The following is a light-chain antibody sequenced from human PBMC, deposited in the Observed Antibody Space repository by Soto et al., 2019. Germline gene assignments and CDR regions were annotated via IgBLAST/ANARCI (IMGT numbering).Light chain of an antibody. V-gene: IGKV3-15*01. CDR3: QQYNNWPPWT. J-gene: IGKJ1*01. Sequence: EIVMPQSPATLSVSPGERATLSCRASQSVSSNLAWYQQKPGQAPRLLIYGASTRATGIPARFSGSGSGTEFTLTISSLQSEDFAVYYGQQYNNWPPWTFGQGTKVDIK. CDR2: GAS. CDR1: QSVSSN.